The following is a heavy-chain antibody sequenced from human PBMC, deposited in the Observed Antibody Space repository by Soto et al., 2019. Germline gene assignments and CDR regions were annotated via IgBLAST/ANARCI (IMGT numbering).Heavy chain of an antibody. D-gene: IGHD6-19*01. CDR1: GFTFSSYA. CDR2: ISGRGGST. Sequence: GSLRLSCAASGFTFSSYAMSWVRQAPGKGLEWVSGISGRGGSTYYADSVKGRFTVSRDNSKNTLYLQMNSLRAEDTAVYYCAKTAEAVAGTVYGYWGQGILVTVSS. CDR3: AKTAEAVAGTVYGY. J-gene: IGHJ4*02. V-gene: IGHV3-23*01.